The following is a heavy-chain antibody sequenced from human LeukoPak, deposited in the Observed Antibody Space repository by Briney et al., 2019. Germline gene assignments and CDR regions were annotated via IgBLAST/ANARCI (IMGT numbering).Heavy chain of an antibody. J-gene: IGHJ4*02. D-gene: IGHD6-19*01. CDR3: ARDGGLEQWLTRYYFDY. Sequence: GSLRLSCAASGFTFNSYAMSWVRQAPGKGLEWVSAISGSGGNTYYADSVKGRFTISRDNSKNTLFLQMNSLRAEDTAVYYCARDGGLEQWLTRYYFDYWGQGTLVTVSS. CDR2: ISGSGGNT. V-gene: IGHV3-23*01. CDR1: GFTFNSYA.